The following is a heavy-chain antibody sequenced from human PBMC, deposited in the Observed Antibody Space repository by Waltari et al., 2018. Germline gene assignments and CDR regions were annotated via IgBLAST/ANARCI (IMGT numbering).Heavy chain of an antibody. CDR3: VRDLPRYSTNWDGDF. D-gene: IGHD6-13*01. CDR1: GYSLGDHF. V-gene: IGHV1-2*02. J-gene: IGHJ4*02. CDR2: LNPNTGGT. Sequence: QVQLVQSGAEVKRHGASVKVSCQADGYSLGDHFIPWVRQAPGQGLEWMGWLNPNTGGTNYAQKFQGRVTMTRDTSISTAYMELSRLNSDDTAMFFCVRDLPRYSTNWDGDFWGQGTLVTVST.